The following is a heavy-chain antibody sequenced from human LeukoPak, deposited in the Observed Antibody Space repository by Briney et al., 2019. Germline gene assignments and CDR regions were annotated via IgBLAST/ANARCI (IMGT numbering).Heavy chain of an antibody. V-gene: IGHV3-23*01. CDR3: AKGHTYDNTGYYRHFDS. J-gene: IGHJ4*02. CDR1: GFRFDRFV. Sequence: GGSLRLSCAASGFRFDRFVMAWVRQAPGKGLEWVSSISGSGDYTYYTDSAKGRWTVARDNSKSTLYLQMHRLRDDDTALYYCAKGHTYDNTGYYRHFDSWGQGILVTVSS. CDR2: ISGSGDYT. D-gene: IGHD3-22*01.